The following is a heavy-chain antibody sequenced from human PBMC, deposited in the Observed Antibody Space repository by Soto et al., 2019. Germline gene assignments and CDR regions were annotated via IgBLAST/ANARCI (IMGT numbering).Heavy chain of an antibody. CDR2: LSAYNGNT. J-gene: IGHJ4*02. CDR1: GYTCTSYA. Sequence: QVQLVQSGAEVKEPGASVKVSCKASGYTCTSYAICRVRQAPGQGLEGMGWLSAYNGNTNYAQKLQGRVTMTTDTSTSTAYMELRSLRSDDTAVYYCARDAPPADYWGQGTLVTVSS. V-gene: IGHV1-18*01. CDR3: ARDAPPADY.